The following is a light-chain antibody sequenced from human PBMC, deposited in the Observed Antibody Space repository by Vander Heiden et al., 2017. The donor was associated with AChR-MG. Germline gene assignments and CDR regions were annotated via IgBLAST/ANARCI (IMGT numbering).Light chain of an antibody. CDR1: SSNTGAGYV. CDR3: QSYDTTLSGPYV. Sequence: QSVLTQSPSVYGSPGQRVTISCAGSSSNTGAGYVVHWYQHLPGRAPKLLIYANTNRPSGVPDRFSGSKSGTSASLAITGLQAEDEADYFCQSYDTTLSGPYVFGTGTKVTVL. V-gene: IGLV1-40*01. J-gene: IGLJ1*01. CDR2: ANT.